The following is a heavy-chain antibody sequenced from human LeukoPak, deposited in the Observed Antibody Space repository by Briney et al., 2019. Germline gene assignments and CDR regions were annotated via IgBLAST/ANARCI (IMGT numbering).Heavy chain of an antibody. CDR1: GGSISSYY. V-gene: IGHV4-59*01. Sequence: SETLSLTCTVSGGSISSYYWSWLRQPPGKGLEWLGYIYYSGSTNYNPSLKSRVTISVDTSKNQFSLKLSSVTAADTAVYYCARGYDFWSGYSLGTDVWGQGTTVTVSS. CDR2: IYYSGST. CDR3: ARGYDFWSGYSLGTDV. D-gene: IGHD3-3*01. J-gene: IGHJ6*02.